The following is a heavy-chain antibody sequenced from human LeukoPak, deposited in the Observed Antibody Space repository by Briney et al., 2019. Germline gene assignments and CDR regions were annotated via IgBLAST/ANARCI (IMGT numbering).Heavy chain of an antibody. J-gene: IGHJ4*02. CDR1: GFTFSSYA. CDR2: ISYDGSNK. V-gene: IGHV3-30-3*01. D-gene: IGHD6-13*01. CDR3: ARDSPQRAAALDY. Sequence: GRSLRLSCAASGFTFSSYAMHWVRQAPGKGLEWVAVISYDGSNKYYADSVKGRFTISRDNSKNTLYLQMNSLRAEDTAVYYCARDSPQRAAALDYWGQGTLVTVSS.